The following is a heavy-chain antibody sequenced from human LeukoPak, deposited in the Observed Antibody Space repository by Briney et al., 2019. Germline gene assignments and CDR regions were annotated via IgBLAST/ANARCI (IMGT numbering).Heavy chain of an antibody. J-gene: IGHJ4*02. V-gene: IGHV3-7*02. Sequence: PGGSLRLSCAASGFTFGTYWMSWVRQAPGRGLEWVANIKPDGNEKYYVDSVRGRFTISRDNAKNSLYLQMNSLRAEDTAVYYCVVNGRGYWGQGTLVTVSS. CDR1: GFTFGTYW. CDR2: IKPDGNEK. CDR3: VVNGRGY.